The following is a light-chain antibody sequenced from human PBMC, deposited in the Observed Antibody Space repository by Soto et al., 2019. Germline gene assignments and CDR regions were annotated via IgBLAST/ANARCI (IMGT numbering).Light chain of an antibody. CDR3: QHYGSSWT. J-gene: IGKJ1*01. CDR1: QSVSSSY. Sequence: EIGLTQSPGTLSLSPGERATLSCGASQSVSSSYLAWYQQKPGQAPRLLIYGASSRATGIPDRFSGSASGTDFTLTISRLEPEDFAVYYCQHYGSSWTFGQGTKVDIK. V-gene: IGKV3-20*01. CDR2: GAS.